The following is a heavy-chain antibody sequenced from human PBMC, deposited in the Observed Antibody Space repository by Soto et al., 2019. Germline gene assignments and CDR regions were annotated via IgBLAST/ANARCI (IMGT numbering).Heavy chain of an antibody. CDR2: ISASGSPI. V-gene: IGHV3-48*03. CDR1: GFSFSYSE. D-gene: IGHD4-4*01. J-gene: IGHJ4*01. CDR3: AKLRRNGYSFDN. Sequence: GGSLRLSCKASGFSFSYSEMNWVRQAPGKGLEWLSYISASGSPIYYADSVKGRFTISRDNAKNSLYLQMNSLRAGDTAVYYCAKLRRNGYSFDNWSQGTLVTVSS.